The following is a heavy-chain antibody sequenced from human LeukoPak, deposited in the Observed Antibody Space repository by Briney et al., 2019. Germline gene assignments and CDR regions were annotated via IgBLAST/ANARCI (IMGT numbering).Heavy chain of an antibody. V-gene: IGHV3-21*01. CDR2: ISSSSSYI. Sequence: GGSLRLSCAASGFTFSSYSMNWVRQAPGKGLEWVSSISSSSSYIYYADSVKGRFTISRGNAKNSLYLQMNSLRAEDTAVYYCAREHSGYENAFDIWGQGTMVTVSS. CDR3: AREHSGYENAFDI. D-gene: IGHD5-12*01. J-gene: IGHJ3*02. CDR1: GFTFSSYS.